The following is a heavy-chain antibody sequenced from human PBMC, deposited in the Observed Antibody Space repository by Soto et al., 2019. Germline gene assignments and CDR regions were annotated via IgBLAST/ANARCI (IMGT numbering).Heavy chain of an antibody. CDR1: GFTFDDYA. CDR2: ISWNSGSI. D-gene: IGHD2-15*01. J-gene: IGHJ4*02. V-gene: IGHV3-9*01. CDR3: AKDITEDIYCSGGSCYPNYFDY. Sequence: GGSLRLSCAASGFTFDDYAMHWVRQAPGKGLEWVSGISWNSGSIGYADSVKGRFTISRDNAKNSLYLQMNSLRAEDTALYYCAKDITEDIYCSGGSCYPNYFDYWGQGTLVTVSS.